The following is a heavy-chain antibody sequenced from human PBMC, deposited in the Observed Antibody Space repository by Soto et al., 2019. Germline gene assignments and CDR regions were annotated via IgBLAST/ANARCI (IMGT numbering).Heavy chain of an antibody. CDR3: ARSIVVVTALDY. D-gene: IGHD2-21*02. J-gene: IGHJ4*02. CDR2: INAGNGNT. CDR1: GYTFTSYA. Sequence: QVQLVQSGAEEKKPGASVKVSCKASGYTFTSYAMHWVRQAPGQRIEWMGWINAGNGNTKDSQKFQGRVTITRDTSASTAYMELSSLRSEDTAVYYCARSIVVVTALDYWGQGTLVTVSS. V-gene: IGHV1-3*05.